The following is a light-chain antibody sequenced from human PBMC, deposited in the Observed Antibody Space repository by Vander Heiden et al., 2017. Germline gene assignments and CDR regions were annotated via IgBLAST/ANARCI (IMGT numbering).Light chain of an antibody. CDR1: SSDVGSYNY. J-gene: IGLJ1*01. CDR3: SSYTSSNTLV. Sequence: QSALTQPASVSGSPGQSITISCTGPSSDVGSYNYVSGYQQHPGKAPKLIIYDATTRPSGVSNRFSGSKSGNTASLTTSGLQAEDEADYYCSSYTSSNTLVFGTGTKVTVL. CDR2: DAT. V-gene: IGLV2-14*03.